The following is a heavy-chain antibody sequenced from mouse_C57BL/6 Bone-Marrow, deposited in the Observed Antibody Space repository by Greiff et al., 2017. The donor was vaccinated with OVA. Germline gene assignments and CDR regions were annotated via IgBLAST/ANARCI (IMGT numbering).Heavy chain of an antibody. V-gene: IGHV1-82*01. J-gene: IGHJ1*03. Sequence: QVQLKQSGPELVKPGASVKISCKASGYAFSSSWMNWVKQRPGKGLEWIGRIYPGDGDTNYNGKFKGKATLTADKSSSTAYMQLSSLTSEDSAVYVCARSGWLRLYFDVWGTGTAVTVTS. CDR2: IYPGDGDT. D-gene: IGHD2-2*01. CDR1: GYAFSSSW. CDR3: ARSGWLRLYFDV.